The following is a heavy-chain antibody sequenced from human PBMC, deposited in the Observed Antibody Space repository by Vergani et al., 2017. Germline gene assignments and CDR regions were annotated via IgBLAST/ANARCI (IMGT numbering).Heavy chain of an antibody. CDR1: GYSFTSYW. J-gene: IGHJ6*02. Sequence: EVQLVQSGAEVKKPGESLRISCKGSGYSFTSYWISWVRQMPGKGLEWMGRIDPSDSYTNYSPSFQGHVTISADKSISTAYLQWSSLKASDTATYYCASFIVGATTYYYGMDVWGQGTTVTVSS. D-gene: IGHD1-26*01. CDR3: ASFIVGATTYYYGMDV. V-gene: IGHV5-10-1*03. CDR2: IDPSDSYT.